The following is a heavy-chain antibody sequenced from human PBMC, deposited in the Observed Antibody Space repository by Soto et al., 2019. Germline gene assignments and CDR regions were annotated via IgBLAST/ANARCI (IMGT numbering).Heavy chain of an antibody. CDR1: GGSISGYY. CDR2: IYFSGST. V-gene: IGHV4-59*01. Sequence: QVQLQESGPGLVKPSETLSLTCTVSGGSISGYYWSWIRQPPGKGLEWIGYIYFSGSTNYNPSLKSRVTISVDTSKNQFSLKLTSVTAADTAVYYCARVPSYGYGLDYWGQGTLLTVSS. CDR3: ARVPSYGYGLDY. J-gene: IGHJ4*02. D-gene: IGHD5-18*01.